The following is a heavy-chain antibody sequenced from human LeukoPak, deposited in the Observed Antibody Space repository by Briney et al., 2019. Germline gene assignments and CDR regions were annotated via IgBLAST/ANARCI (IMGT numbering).Heavy chain of an antibody. V-gene: IGHV4-59*08. CDR2: IYYSGST. Sequence: PSETLSLTCTVSGGSISSYYWSWIRQPPGKGLEWIGYIYYSGSTNYNPSLKSRVTISLDTSKNQFSLKLSSVTAPDTAVYYCARYATVTAYFDYWGQGPLVTVSS. J-gene: IGHJ4*02. D-gene: IGHD4-17*01. CDR3: ARYATVTAYFDY. CDR1: GGSISSYY.